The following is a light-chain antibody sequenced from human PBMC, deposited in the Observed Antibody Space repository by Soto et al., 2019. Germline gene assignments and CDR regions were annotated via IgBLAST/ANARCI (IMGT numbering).Light chain of an antibody. J-gene: IGKJ2*01. CDR2: DAS. V-gene: IGKV3-11*01. CDR1: QIVSSY. CDR3: QQRSNWPPYT. Sequence: EIVLTQSPATLSLSPGERATLSCRASQIVSSYLDWYQQKTGQAPRLLIYDASNRATGSPARFSGSVSGTDFTLTISSLEPEDLAVYYCQQRSNWPPYTFGQRTKLEIK.